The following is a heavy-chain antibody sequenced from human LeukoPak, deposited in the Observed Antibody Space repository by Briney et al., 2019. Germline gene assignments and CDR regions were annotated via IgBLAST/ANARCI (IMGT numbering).Heavy chain of an antibody. J-gene: IGHJ4*02. CDR2: ISGSGGST. Sequence: GGSLRLSCAVSGFTISSYAMSWVRQAPGKGLEWVSAISGSGGSTYYADSVKGRFTISRDNSKKTLYLQMNSLRAEDTAVYYCAKEMYSWFGESPCSYWGQGTLVTVSS. V-gene: IGHV3-23*01. CDR3: AKEMYSWFGESPCSY. D-gene: IGHD3-10*01. CDR1: GFTISSYA.